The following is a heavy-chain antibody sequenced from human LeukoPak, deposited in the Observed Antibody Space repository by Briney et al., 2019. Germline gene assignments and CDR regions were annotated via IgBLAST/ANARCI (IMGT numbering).Heavy chain of an antibody. CDR1: RYTFTSYA. D-gene: IGHD1-7*01. CDR2: INPNSGGT. V-gene: IGHV1-2*02. CDR3: ARNWNYVGHQDY. Sequence: ASVKVSCKASRYTFTSYAMNWVRQAPGQGLEWMGWINPNSGGTNYAQKFQGRVTMTRDTSISTAYMELSRLRSDDTAVYYCARNWNYVGHQDYWGQGTLVTVSS. J-gene: IGHJ4*02.